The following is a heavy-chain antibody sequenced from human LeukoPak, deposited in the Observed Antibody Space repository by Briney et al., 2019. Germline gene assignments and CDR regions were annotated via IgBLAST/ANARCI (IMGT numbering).Heavy chain of an antibody. CDR1: GFTFSSYG. Sequence: GGSLRLSCAASGFTFSSYGMHWVRQAPGKGLEWVAVISYDGSNKYYADSVKGRFTISRDNSKNTLYLQMNGLRAEDTAVYYCAKDIRRFLEWCDYWGQGTLVTVSS. CDR2: ISYDGSNK. CDR3: AKDIRRFLEWCDY. D-gene: IGHD3-3*01. V-gene: IGHV3-30*18. J-gene: IGHJ4*02.